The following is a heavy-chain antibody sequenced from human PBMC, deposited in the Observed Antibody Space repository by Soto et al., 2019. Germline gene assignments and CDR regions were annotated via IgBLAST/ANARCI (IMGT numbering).Heavy chain of an antibody. V-gene: IGHV3-43*01. CDR3: AIDSLPRKAQLLRPYYFYYRMDV. CDR1: GFTFDDYT. CDR2: ISWDGGST. Sequence: EVQLVESGGVVVQPGGSLRLSCAASGFTFDDYTMHWVRQAPGKGLEWVSLISWDGGSTYYADSVKGRFTISRDNSKNALYLQMNSLRTEDTALYYCAIDSLPRKAQLLRPYYFYYRMDVWGQGTTVTVSS. J-gene: IGHJ6*02. D-gene: IGHD1-1*01.